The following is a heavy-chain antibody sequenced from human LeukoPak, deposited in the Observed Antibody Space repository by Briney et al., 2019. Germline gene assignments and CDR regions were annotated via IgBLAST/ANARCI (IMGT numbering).Heavy chain of an antibody. Sequence: GGSLRLSCAASGFTVSSNYMSWVRQAPGKGLEWVSVIYSGGSTYYADSVKGRFTISRDNSKNTLYLQMDSLRAEDTAVYYCARVRDGDYEDYWGLGTLVTVSS. D-gene: IGHD4-17*01. J-gene: IGHJ4*02. CDR2: IYSGGST. V-gene: IGHV3-53*01. CDR3: ARVRDGDYEDY. CDR1: GFTVSSNY.